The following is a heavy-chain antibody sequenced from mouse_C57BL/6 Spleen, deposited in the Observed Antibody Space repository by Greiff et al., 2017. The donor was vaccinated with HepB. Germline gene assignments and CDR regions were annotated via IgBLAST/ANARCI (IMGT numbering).Heavy chain of an antibody. Sequence: QVQLQQPGAELVKPGASVKLSCKASGYTFTSYWIHWVKQRPGQGLEWIGMIHPNSGSTNYNEKFKSKATLTVDKSSSTAYMQLSSLTSEDSAVYYCARSRIYYDYGGDYWGQGTTLTVSS. CDR1: GYTFTSYW. D-gene: IGHD2-4*01. J-gene: IGHJ2*01. CDR2: IHPNSGST. CDR3: ARSRIYYDYGGDY. V-gene: IGHV1-64*01.